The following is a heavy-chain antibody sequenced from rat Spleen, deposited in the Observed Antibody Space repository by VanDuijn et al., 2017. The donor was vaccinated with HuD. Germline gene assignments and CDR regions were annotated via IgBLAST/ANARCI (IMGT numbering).Heavy chain of an antibody. D-gene: IGHD1-6*01. V-gene: IGHV5-25*01. J-gene: IGHJ2*01. CDR1: GFTFSNYY. CDR2: ISTGGGNT. Sequence: EVQLVESGGGLVQPGRSMKLSCAASGFTFSNYYMAWVRQAPTKGLEWVASISTGGGNTYYRDSVKGRFTISRDNAKSTLYLQVDSLRSEDTATYYCATYTPGYWGQGVMVTVSS. CDR3: ATYTPGY.